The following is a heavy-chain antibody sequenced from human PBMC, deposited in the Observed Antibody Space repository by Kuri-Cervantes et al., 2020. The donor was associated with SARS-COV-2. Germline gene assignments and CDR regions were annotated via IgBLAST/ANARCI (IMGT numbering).Heavy chain of an antibody. CDR1: GGSISSHY. Sequence: GSLRLSCTVSGGSISSHYWSWIRQPPGKGLEWIGYIYYSGSTNYNPALKSRVTISVDTSKNQFSLKLSSVTAADTAVYYCARDVNSHDYSQYYDWFDPWGQGTLVTVSS. CDR3: ARDVNSHDYSQYYDWFDP. D-gene: IGHD4-11*01. V-gene: IGHV4-59*11. J-gene: IGHJ5*02. CDR2: IYYSGST.